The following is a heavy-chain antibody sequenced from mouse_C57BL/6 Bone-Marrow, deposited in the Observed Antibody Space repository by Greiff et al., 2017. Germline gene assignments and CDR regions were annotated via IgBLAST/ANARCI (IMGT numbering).Heavy chain of an antibody. CDR1: GFTFSDYY. D-gene: IGHD2-1*01. CDR3: ARHGSYYGGDFDY. J-gene: IGHJ2*01. Sequence: EVQLVESGGGLVQPGGSLKLSCAASGFTFSDYYMYWVRQTPEKRLEWVAYISNGGGSTYYPDTVKGRFTISRDNAKNTLYLQMSRLKSEDTAMYYCARHGSYYGGDFDYWGQGTTLTVSS. CDR2: ISNGGGST. V-gene: IGHV5-12*01.